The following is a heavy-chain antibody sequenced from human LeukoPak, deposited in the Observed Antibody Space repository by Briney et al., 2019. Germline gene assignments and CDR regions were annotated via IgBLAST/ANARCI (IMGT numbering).Heavy chain of an antibody. Sequence: VASVKVSCKASGYTFTSYYMHWVRQAPGQGLEWMGIINPSGGSTSYAQKFQGRVTMTRDMSTSTVYMELSSLRSEDTAVYYCARRTFRNWFDPWGQGTLVTVSS. CDR1: GYTFTSYY. J-gene: IGHJ5*02. CDR2: INPSGGST. V-gene: IGHV1-46*01. CDR3: ARRTFRNWFDP.